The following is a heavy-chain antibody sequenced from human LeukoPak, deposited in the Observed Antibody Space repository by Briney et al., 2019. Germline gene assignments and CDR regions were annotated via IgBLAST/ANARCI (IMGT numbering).Heavy chain of an antibody. Sequence: GGSLRLSCAASGFTFSSYSTNWVRQAPGKGLEWVSAISGSGGSTYYADSVKGRFTISRDNSKNTLYLQMNSLRAEDTAVYYCATPRSGWRETYFDYWGQGTLVTVSS. CDR1: GFTFSSYS. V-gene: IGHV3-23*01. J-gene: IGHJ4*02. D-gene: IGHD6-19*01. CDR3: ATPRSGWRETYFDY. CDR2: ISGSGGST.